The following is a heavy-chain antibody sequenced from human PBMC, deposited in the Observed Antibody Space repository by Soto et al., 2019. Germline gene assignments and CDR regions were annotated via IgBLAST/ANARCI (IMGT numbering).Heavy chain of an antibody. J-gene: IGHJ4*02. V-gene: IGHV3-13*01. Sequence: GGSLRLSCAASGFTFSSYDMHWVRQATGKGLEWVSAIGTAGDTYYPGSVKGRFTISRENAKNSLYLQMNSLRAEDTAVYYCARAAGPMKGVAVVGEFDYWGQGTLVTVSS. CDR1: GFTFSSYD. CDR3: ARAAGPMKGVAVVGEFDY. CDR2: IGTAGDT. D-gene: IGHD2-15*01.